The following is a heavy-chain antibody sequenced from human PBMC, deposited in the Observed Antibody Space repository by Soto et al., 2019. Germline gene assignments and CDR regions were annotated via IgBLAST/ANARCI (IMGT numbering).Heavy chain of an antibody. CDR2: IYHSGST. CDR3: AREGPRSTMIVVVRAGAFDI. CDR1: GGSISSSNW. D-gene: IGHD3-22*01. Sequence: SETLSLTCAVSGGSISSSNWWSWVRQPPGKGLEWIGEIYHSGSTNYNPSLKSRVTISVDRSKNQFSLKLSSVTAADTAVYYCAREGPRSTMIVVVRAGAFDIWGQGTMVTVSS. V-gene: IGHV4-4*02. J-gene: IGHJ3*02.